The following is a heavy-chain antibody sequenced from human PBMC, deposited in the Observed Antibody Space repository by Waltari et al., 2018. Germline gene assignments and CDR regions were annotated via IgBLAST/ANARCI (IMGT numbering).Heavy chain of an antibody. D-gene: IGHD6-13*01. CDR1: GGSISSYY. J-gene: IGHJ3*02. V-gene: IGHV4-59*01. CDR3: ARDGSSSWYRDDAFDI. CDR2: IYYSGST. Sequence: QVQLQESGPGLVKPSETLSLTCTVPGGSISSYYWSWIRQPPGKGLEWIGYIYYSGSTNYNPSLKSRVTISVDTSKNQFSLKLSSVTAADTAVYYCARDGSSSWYRDDAFDIWGQGTMVTVSS.